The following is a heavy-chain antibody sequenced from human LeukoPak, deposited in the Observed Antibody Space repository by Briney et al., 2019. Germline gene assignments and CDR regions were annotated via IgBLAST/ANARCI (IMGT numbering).Heavy chain of an antibody. V-gene: IGHV3-7*01. D-gene: IGHD1-14*01. CDR1: GFTFSSYW. J-gene: IGHJ4*02. CDR2: IKQDGSEK. CDR3: AREYIRVVDSPYYFDY. Sequence: GGSLRLSCAASGFTFSSYWMSWVRQAPGKGLEWVANIKQDGSEKYYVDSVKGRFTISRDNAKNSLYLQMNSQRAEDTAVYYCAREYIRVVDSPYYFDYWGQGTLVTVSS.